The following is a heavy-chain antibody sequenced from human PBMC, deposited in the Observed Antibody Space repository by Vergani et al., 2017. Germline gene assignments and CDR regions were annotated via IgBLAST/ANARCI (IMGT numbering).Heavy chain of an antibody. D-gene: IGHD3-9*01. Sequence: EVQLVESGGGLVKPGGSLRLSCAASGFTFSSYSMNWVRQAPGKGLEWVSSISSSSSYIYYADSVKGRFTISRDNAKNSLYLQMNSLRAEDTAVYYCAMDGVRDYDILTGYYTVWGLQHWGQGTLVTVSS. CDR3: AMDGVRDYDILTGYYTVWGLQH. CDR2: ISSSSSYI. J-gene: IGHJ1*01. CDR1: GFTFSSYS. V-gene: IGHV3-21*01.